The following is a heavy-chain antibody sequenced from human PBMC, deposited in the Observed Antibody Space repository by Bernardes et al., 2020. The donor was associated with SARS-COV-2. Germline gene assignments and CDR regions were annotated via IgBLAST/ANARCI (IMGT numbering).Heavy chain of an antibody. CDR1: GGSISYYY. J-gene: IGHJ6*02. CDR3: ARKLADAQGGGLDV. CDR2: IYYSGET. D-gene: IGHD3-16*01. V-gene: IGHV4-59*08. Sequence: SETLSLTFTVSGGSISYYYWTWIRQSPGKGLEWIGYIYYSGETNYNPSLKNRLTISRDTSTNQFSLNLKSVTAADTAVYYCARKLADAQGGGLDVWGQGTTVT.